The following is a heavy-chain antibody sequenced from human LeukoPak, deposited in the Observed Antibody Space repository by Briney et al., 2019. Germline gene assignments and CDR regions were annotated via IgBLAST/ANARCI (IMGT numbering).Heavy chain of an antibody. Sequence: ASVKVSCKASGYTFTGYYMHWVRQAPGQGLEWMGWINPNSGGTNYAQKFQGRVTMTRDTSIGTAYMELSRLRSDDTAVYYCARAKEDMIVVVINPYYFDYWGQGTLVTVSS. CDR3: ARAKEDMIVVVINPYYFDY. J-gene: IGHJ4*02. V-gene: IGHV1-2*02. CDR2: INPNSGGT. D-gene: IGHD3-22*01. CDR1: GYTFTGYY.